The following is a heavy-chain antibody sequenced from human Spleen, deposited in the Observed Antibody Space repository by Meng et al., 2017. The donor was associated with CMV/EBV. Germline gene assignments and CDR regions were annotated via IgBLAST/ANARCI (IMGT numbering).Heavy chain of an antibody. CDR1: SFSGYQ. CDR2: INHSGST. CDR3: ARGRLGYCGSTSCYSRFDN. D-gene: IGHD2-2*01. V-gene: IGHV4-34*01. J-gene: IGHJ4*02. Sequence: SFSGYQWTWIRQPPGKGLEWIEEINHSGSTNYNPSLKGRVIMSVDTSKKEFSLRLSSVTAADTAVYYCARGRLGYCGSTSCYSRFDNWGQGTPVTVSS.